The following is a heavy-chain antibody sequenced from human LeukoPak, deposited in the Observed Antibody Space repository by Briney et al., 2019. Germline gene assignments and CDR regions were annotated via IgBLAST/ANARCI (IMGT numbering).Heavy chain of an antibody. CDR3: ASTSGYDFWDLGY. CDR1: GVTVSGYW. D-gene: IGHD3-3*01. J-gene: IGHJ4*02. V-gene: IGHV3-74*01. Sequence: GGSLRLSCAAFGVTVSGYWMNWVRQAPGKGLVWVARINSDGSSTSHADSVKGRFTISRDNAKNTLYLQMNSLRVDDTAVYYCASTSGYDFWDLGYWGQGTLVTVSS. CDR2: INSDGSST.